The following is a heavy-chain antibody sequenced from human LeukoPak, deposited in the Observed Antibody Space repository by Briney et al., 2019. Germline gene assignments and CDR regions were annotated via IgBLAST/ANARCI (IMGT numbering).Heavy chain of an antibody. Sequence: PGGSLRLPCAASGFTFSNAWMSWVRQAPGKGLEWVGRIKSKTDGGTTDYAAPVKGRFTISRDDSKNTLYLQMNSLKTEDTAVYYCTTGLLITFGGVNVDYWGQGTLVTVSS. D-gene: IGHD3-16*01. J-gene: IGHJ4*02. V-gene: IGHV3-15*01. CDR1: GFTFSNAW. CDR2: IKSKTDGGTT. CDR3: TTGLLITFGGVNVDY.